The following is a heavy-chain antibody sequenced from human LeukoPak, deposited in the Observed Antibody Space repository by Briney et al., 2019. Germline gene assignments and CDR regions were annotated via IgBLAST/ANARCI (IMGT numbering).Heavy chain of an antibody. V-gene: IGHV3-7*03. D-gene: IGHD3-22*01. Sequence: GGSLRLSCVASGFTFSSRDWMTWVRQAPGKGLEWVANIKQDGSEKNYVDSVKGRFTISRDNAKNSVDLQMNSLRVEDTAVYYCAKCRYNYYDSSGYYYPLYYFDYWGQGTLVTVSS. CDR3: AKCRYNYYDSSGYYYPLYYFDY. CDR1: GFTFSSRDW. CDR2: IKQDGSEK. J-gene: IGHJ4*02.